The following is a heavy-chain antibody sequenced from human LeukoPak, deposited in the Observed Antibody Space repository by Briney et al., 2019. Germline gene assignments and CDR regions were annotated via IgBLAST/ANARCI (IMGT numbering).Heavy chain of an antibody. CDR1: GYTFTTYY. Sequence: GASVKVSCKASGYTFTTYYMHWVRQAPGQGPEWMGIINPSGGSTSYAQKFQGRVTMTRDTSTNTVYMELRSLRSDDTAVYYCARDRFAYGSGSYYNVPFPYGMDVWGQGTTVTVSS. CDR3: ARDRFAYGSGSYYNVPFPYGMDV. D-gene: IGHD3-10*01. CDR2: INPSGGST. J-gene: IGHJ6*02. V-gene: IGHV1-46*01.